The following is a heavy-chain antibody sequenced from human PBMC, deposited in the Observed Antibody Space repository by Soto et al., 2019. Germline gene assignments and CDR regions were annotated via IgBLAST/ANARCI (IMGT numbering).Heavy chain of an antibody. D-gene: IGHD1-1*01. V-gene: IGHV1-8*01. CDR3: ASEMTTRGMDG. Sequence: QVQLVQSGAEVKKPGASVKVSCKASGYTFTSYDINWVRQATGQGLEWLGWMDPNSGNTGYAQKFPGRVTMTSNTSRRTAYVELSRLRSVDTAVYYCASEMTTRGMDGWGHGPTVTVSS. CDR1: GYTFTSYD. CDR2: MDPNSGNT. J-gene: IGHJ6*02.